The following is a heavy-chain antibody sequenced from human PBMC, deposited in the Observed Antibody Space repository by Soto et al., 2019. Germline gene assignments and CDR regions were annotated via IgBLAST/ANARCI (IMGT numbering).Heavy chain of an antibody. J-gene: IGHJ6*02. Sequence: QVQLVESGGGVVQPGRSLRLSCAASGFTFSSYGMHWVRQAPGTGLEWVSVIWYDGSNKYYADSVKGRFTISRDNSKNTLYLQMNSLRAEDTAVYYCARDMSGTSNGMDVWGQGTTVTVSS. V-gene: IGHV3-33*01. D-gene: IGHD2-2*01. CDR3: ARDMSGTSNGMDV. CDR1: GFTFSSYG. CDR2: IWYDGSNK.